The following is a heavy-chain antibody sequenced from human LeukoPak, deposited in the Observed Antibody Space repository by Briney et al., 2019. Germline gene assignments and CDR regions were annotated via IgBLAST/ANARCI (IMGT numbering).Heavy chain of an antibody. CDR3: ARETTGAGTARPFDY. D-gene: IGHD6-13*01. V-gene: IGHV4-4*07. CDR1: GGSISNFY. CDR2: IYASGST. Sequence: SETLSLTCTVSGGSISNFYWSWIRQPAGKTLEWIGRIYASGSTNYNPSLKSRVTMSVDASKNQFSLKLSSVTAADTAVYFCARETTGAGTARPFDYWGQGTLVTVSS. J-gene: IGHJ4*02.